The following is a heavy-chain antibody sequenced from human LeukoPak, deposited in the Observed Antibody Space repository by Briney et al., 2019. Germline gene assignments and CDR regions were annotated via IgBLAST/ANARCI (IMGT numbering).Heavy chain of an antibody. CDR1: GFTFSSYA. D-gene: IGHD3-22*01. CDR3: ALERIYYDSSGYYAPAGYFDY. V-gene: IGHV3-23*01. Sequence: PGGSLRLSCAASGFTFSSYAMNWVRQAPGKGLEWISIITGSGDSAYYADSVKGRFTISRDNSKNTLYLQMNSLRAEDTAVYYCALERIYYDSSGYYAPAGYFDYWGQGTLVTVSS. CDR2: ITGSGDSA. J-gene: IGHJ4*02.